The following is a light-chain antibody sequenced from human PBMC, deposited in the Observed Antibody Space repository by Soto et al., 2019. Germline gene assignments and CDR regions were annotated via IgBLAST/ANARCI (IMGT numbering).Light chain of an antibody. Sequence: QSALTHPASVSGSPGQSITISCTGTSSDVGGYNYVSWYQQHPGKAPKLIIYEVSNRPSGVSNRFSGSKSGDTASLTISGLHAEDEADYYCSSYTSSSTLDVFGTGTKVTVL. CDR2: EVS. CDR3: SSYTSSSTLDV. J-gene: IGLJ1*01. V-gene: IGLV2-14*01. CDR1: SSDVGGYNY.